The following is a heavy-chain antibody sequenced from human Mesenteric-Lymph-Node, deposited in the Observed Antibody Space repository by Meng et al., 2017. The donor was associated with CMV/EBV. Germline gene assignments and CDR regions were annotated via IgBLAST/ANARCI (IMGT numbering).Heavy chain of an antibody. J-gene: IGHJ4*02. CDR3: AKGTYAGDFDY. V-gene: IGHV3-33*06. Sequence: CAAAGFTFSTDGMHWVRQAPGKGLEWVAVIWYDGSNKYYADSVKVRFTISRDNSKDTLYLQMNSLRAEDTAVYYCAKGTYAGDFDYWGQGTLVTVSS. CDR2: IWYDGSNK. D-gene: IGHD3-16*01. CDR1: GFTFSTDG.